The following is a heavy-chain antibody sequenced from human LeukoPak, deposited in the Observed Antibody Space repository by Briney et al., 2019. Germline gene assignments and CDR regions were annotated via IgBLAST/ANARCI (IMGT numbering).Heavy chain of an antibody. CDR1: GGSISSYY. J-gene: IGHJ5*02. V-gene: IGHV4-59*01. Sequence: SETLSLTCTVSGGSISSYYCSWIRQPPGKGLEWIGYIYYSGSTNYNPSLKSRVTISVDTSKNQFSLKLSSVTAADTAVYYCAKTSYCGSTSCRKLGWFDPWGQGTLVTVSS. CDR2: IYYSGST. D-gene: IGHD2-2*01. CDR3: AKTSYCGSTSCRKLGWFDP.